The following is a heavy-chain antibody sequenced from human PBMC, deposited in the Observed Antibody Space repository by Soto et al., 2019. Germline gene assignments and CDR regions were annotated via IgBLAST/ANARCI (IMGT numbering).Heavy chain of an antibody. D-gene: IGHD3-9*01. Sequence: QVQLVQSGAEVRKPGASVKVSCKASGYKFTSFGINWVRQAPGQGLEWMGWINVHNGNTEYAQNLRGRVTMTTDTSTNTANMELRSLTFDDTAVYYCARHYDILTGYFSGSDYWGQGTLVTVSS. CDR1: GYKFTSFG. CDR3: ARHYDILTGYFSGSDY. V-gene: IGHV1-18*01. CDR2: INVHNGNT. J-gene: IGHJ4*02.